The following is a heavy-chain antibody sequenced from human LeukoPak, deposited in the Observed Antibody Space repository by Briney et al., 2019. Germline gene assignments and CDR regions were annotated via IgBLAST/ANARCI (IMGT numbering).Heavy chain of an antibody. J-gene: IGHJ4*02. CDR1: GYTSRTYG. Sequence: ASVKVSCKSSGYTSRTYGISWMRQAPGQGLEWMGWISFHNGNTNYAQKFHGRLTMTTDTSTSTAYMELRSLRSDDTAVYYCARAGYDILTLAPDPANDYWGQGTLVTVSS. V-gene: IGHV1-18*01. D-gene: IGHD3-9*01. CDR3: ARAGYDILTLAPDPANDY. CDR2: ISFHNGNT.